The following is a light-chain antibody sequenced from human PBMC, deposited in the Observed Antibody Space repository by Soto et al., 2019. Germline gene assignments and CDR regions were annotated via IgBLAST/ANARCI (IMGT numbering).Light chain of an antibody. J-gene: IGKJ1*01. CDR1: QRVSSSY. CDR2: HTS. V-gene: IGKV3D-20*02. CDR3: HQRQSWPRT. Sequence: LLAQSHVTLSLSPGDRASLSCRASQRVSSSYLAWYQHKPGQAPTLLIYHTSNMATGIPARFSGSGSGTDFTLTISSLEPEDFAVYYCHQRQSWPRTFGQGTKVDI.